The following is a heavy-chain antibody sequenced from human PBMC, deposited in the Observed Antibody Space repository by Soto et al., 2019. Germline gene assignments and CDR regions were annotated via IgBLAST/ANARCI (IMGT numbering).Heavy chain of an antibody. V-gene: IGHV1-46*01. Sequence: ASVKVSCKASGYTFTSYYMHWVRQAPGQGLEWMGIINPSGGSTSYAQKFQGRVTMTRDTSTSTVYMELSSLRSEDTAVYYCAKVSLRNGYLDSFDYWGQGTLVTVSS. CDR3: AKVSLRNGYLDSFDY. D-gene: IGHD5-18*01. J-gene: IGHJ4*02. CDR1: GYTFTSYY. CDR2: INPSGGST.